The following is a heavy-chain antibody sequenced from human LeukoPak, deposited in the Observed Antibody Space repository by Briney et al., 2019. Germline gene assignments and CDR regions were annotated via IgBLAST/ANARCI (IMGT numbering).Heavy chain of an antibody. J-gene: IGHJ4*02. CDR3: AAAGYSGYDPPFDY. CDR2: IYYSGST. CDR1: GGSISSYY. D-gene: IGHD5-12*01. Sequence: SETLSLTCTVSGGSISSYYWSWIRHPPGKGLEWLGYIYYSGSTNYNPSLKSRVTISVDTSKNQFSLKLSSVTAADTAVYYCAAAGYSGYDPPFDYWGQGTLVTVSS. V-gene: IGHV4-59*01.